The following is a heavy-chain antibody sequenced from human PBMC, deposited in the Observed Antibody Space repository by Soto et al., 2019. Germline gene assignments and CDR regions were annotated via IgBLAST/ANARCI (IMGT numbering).Heavy chain of an antibody. CDR3: ARQTGGFGYYFDY. J-gene: IGHJ4*02. Sequence: QLQLQESGPGLVKPSETLSLTCTVSGGSISSNLYYWGWVRQPPGKGMERIGAAYYSGRTWYNPSLNSRVIISAHTMRNQSSRNLRSVTASDTAVYYCARQTGGFGYYFDYWGQGALVTVSS. CDR1: GGSISSNLYY. V-gene: IGHV4-39*01. D-gene: IGHD3-16*01. CDR2: AYYSGRT.